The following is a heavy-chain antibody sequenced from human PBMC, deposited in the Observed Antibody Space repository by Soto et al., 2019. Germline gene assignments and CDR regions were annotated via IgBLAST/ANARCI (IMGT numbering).Heavy chain of an antibody. CDR3: ARGLQYYYDSSGYYHYYYYYGMDV. V-gene: IGHV4-34*01. CDR2: INHSGST. CDR1: GGAFSDYY. Sequence: SETLSLTCAVYGGAFSDYYWSWIRQPQWKGLEWIGEINHSGSTNYNPSLKSRVTISVDTSKNQFSLKLSSVTAADTAVYYCARGLQYYYDSSGYYHYYYYYGMDVWGQGTTVS. D-gene: IGHD3-22*01. J-gene: IGHJ6*02.